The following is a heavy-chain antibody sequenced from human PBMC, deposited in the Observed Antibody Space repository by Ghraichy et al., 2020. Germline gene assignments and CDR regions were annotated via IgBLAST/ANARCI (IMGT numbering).Heavy chain of an antibody. CDR1: GFTFSSYA. CDR3: AKCSVAGPNWFDP. D-gene: IGHD6-19*01. V-gene: IGHV3-23*01. J-gene: IGHJ5*02. CDR2: ISGSGGTT. Sequence: GGSLRLSCAASGFTFSSYAMSWVRQAPGKGLEWVSTISGSGGTTYYADSVKGRFTISRDNSKNTLSLQMNSLRAEDTAVYYCAKCSVAGPNWFDPWGQGTLVTVSS.